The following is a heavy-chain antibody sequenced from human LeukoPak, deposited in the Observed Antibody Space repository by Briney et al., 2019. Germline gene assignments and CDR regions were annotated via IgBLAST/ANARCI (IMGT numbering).Heavy chain of an antibody. V-gene: IGHV5-51*01. CDR3: ARRAEYYDFWSGYEYYYMDV. CDR2: IYPGDSDT. D-gene: IGHD3-3*01. J-gene: IGHJ6*03. Sequence: GESLKISCKGSGYSFTSYWIGWVRQMPGKGLEWMGVIYPGDSDTRYSPSLQGQVTISADKSISTAYLQWSSLKASDTAMYYCARRAEYYDFWSGYEYYYMDVWGKGTTVTVSS. CDR1: GYSFTSYW.